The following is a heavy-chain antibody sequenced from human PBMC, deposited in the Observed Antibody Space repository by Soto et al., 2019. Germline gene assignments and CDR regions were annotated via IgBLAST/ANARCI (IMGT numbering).Heavy chain of an antibody. CDR1: GFTFNTYN. Sequence: EVQLVESGGGLVQPGGSLRLSCAASGFTFNTYNMNWVRQAPGKGLEWVSSISSSSTNIYYADSVKGRFTISRDNAKNSLHLQMNSLRAEDTAVYYCASGGGYGSGWYTPGYGGQGTLVTVSS. CDR3: ASGGGYGSGWYTPGY. D-gene: IGHD6-13*01. J-gene: IGHJ4*02. CDR2: ISSSSTNI. V-gene: IGHV3-48*01.